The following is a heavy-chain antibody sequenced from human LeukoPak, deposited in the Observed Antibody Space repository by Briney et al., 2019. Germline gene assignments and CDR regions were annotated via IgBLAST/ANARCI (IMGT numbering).Heavy chain of an antibody. J-gene: IGHJ4*02. V-gene: IGHV3-53*01. CDR3: ARGVEPLAANTLAY. Sequence: GRTLRLSCAASGFTVITNDMTWVRHAPGKGLEWVSVLYSDGNTKYADSAQGRFTISRDNSKNTLYLEMNSLSPDDTAVYYCARGVEPLAANTLAYWGQGTLVTVSS. CDR2: LYSDGNT. CDR1: GFTVITND. D-gene: IGHD1-14*01.